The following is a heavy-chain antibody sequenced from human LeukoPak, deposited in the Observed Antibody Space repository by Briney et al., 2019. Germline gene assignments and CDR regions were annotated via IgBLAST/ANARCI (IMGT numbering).Heavy chain of an antibody. CDR2: INPNSGGT. D-gene: IGHD6-13*01. Sequence: ASVKVSCKASGYTFTGYYMHWVRQAPGQGLEWMGWINPNSGGTNYAQKFQGRVTMTRDTPISTAYMELSRLRSDDTAVYYCARVGGMGAAGTHFDYWGQGTLVTVSS. CDR3: ARVGGMGAAGTHFDY. V-gene: IGHV1-2*02. J-gene: IGHJ4*02. CDR1: GYTFTGYY.